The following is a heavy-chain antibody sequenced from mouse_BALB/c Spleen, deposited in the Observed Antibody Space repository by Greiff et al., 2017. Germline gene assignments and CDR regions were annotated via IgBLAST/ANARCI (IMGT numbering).Heavy chain of an antibody. D-gene: IGHD2-14*01. CDR3: ARYSGTGFDY. Sequence: EVMLVESGGGLVKPGGSLKLSCAASGFTFSSYAMSWVRQSPEKRLEWVAEISSGGSYTYYPDTVTGRFTNSRDNAKNTLYLEMSSLRSEDTAMYYCARYSGTGFDYWGQGTTLTVSS. CDR1: GFTFSSYA. J-gene: IGHJ2*01. CDR2: ISSGGSYT. V-gene: IGHV5-9-4*01.